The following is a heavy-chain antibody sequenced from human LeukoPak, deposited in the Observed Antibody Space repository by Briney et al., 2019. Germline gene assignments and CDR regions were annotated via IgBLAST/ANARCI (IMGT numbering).Heavy chain of an antibody. V-gene: IGHV3-74*01. CDR3: AARQYYYDSSGYPGGYYYYYMDV. Sequence: GGSLRLSCAASGFTFSTYWIHWVRQAPGKGLMWVSLISGDGSNTRYADSVKGRFTISRDNAKNSLYLQMNSLRSEDTAVYYCAARQYYYDSSGYPGGYYYYYMDVWGKGTTVTVSS. D-gene: IGHD3-22*01. CDR1: GFTFSTYW. CDR2: ISGDGSNT. J-gene: IGHJ6*03.